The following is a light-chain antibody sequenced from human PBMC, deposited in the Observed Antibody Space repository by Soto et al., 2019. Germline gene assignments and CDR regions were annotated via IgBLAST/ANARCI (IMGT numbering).Light chain of an antibody. Sequence: IQMTQSPSTLSASVGDRVTFTCRASQTISTWLAWDQQKPGEAPKLLIYKASTLEVGVPSRFSGSGSGTDFTLTVNTLQPADFATYYCQQYNSYPWTFCQGTKV. V-gene: IGKV1-5*03. J-gene: IGKJ1*01. CDR2: KAS. CDR3: QQYNSYPWT. CDR1: QTISTW.